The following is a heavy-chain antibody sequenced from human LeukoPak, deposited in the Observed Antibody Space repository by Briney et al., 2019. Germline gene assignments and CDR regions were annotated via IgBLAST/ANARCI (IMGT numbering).Heavy chain of an antibody. CDR2: MNDSGST. V-gene: IGHV4-34*01. CDR3: ARAFDYGDYRNPFDY. J-gene: IGHJ4*02. Sequence: SETLSLTCAVYGESFSGFYWNWIRQPPGKGLEWIGEMNDSGSTKYNPSLKSRVTISLDTSKNQFSLKLSSVTAADTAVYYRARAFDYGDYRNPFDYWGQGTLVTVSS. D-gene: IGHD4-17*01. CDR1: GESFSGFY.